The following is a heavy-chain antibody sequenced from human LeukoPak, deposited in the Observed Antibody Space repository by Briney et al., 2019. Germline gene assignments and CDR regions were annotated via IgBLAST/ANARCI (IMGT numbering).Heavy chain of an antibody. D-gene: IGHD3-22*01. J-gene: IGHJ3*02. CDR2: ISYDGSNK. V-gene: IGHV3-30*18. CDR1: GFTFSSYG. CDR3: AKEYYYDSSGYHDAFDI. Sequence: GGSLRLSCAASGFTFSSYGMHWVRQAPGKGLEWVAVISYDGSNKYYADSVKGRFTISRGNSKNTLYLQMNSLRAEDTAVYYCAKEYYYDSSGYHDAFDIWGQGTMVTVSS.